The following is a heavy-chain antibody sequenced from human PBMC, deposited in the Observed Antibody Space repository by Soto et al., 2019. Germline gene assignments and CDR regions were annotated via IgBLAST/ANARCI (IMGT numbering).Heavy chain of an antibody. J-gene: IGHJ4*02. D-gene: IGHD3-22*01. CDR3: ARPADSSGYYDY. V-gene: IGHV5-51*01. Sequence: GESQKLSCTVSGYIFTSYWIGWVRQMPGKGLEWMGIIYPGDSDTRYSPSFQGQVTISADKSISTAYLQWSSLKASDTAMYYCARPADSSGYYDYWGQGTLVTVSS. CDR1: GYIFTSYW. CDR2: IYPGDSDT.